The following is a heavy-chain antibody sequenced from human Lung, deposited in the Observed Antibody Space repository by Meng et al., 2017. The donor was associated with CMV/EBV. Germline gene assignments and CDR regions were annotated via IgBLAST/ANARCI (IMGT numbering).Heavy chain of an antibody. D-gene: IGHD3-10*01. V-gene: IGHV3-7*01. J-gene: IGHJ4*02. CDR2: IKYDGSDK. CDR1: GFTFSSSY. Sequence: GGSXRLXCVASGFTFSSSYMSWVRQAPGKGLEWVANIKYDGSDKGYVGSVEGRFTISRDNAKNSVYLQMNTLRVEDTAVYYCARDPHFGALDYWGQGTLVTFSS. CDR3: ARDPHFGALDY.